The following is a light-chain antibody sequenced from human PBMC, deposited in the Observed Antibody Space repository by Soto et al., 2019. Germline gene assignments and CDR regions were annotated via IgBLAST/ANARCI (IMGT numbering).Light chain of an antibody. V-gene: IGLV2-14*01. CDR1: RSDIGSYNY. CDR2: GVS. CDR3: ISYITTGTYV. J-gene: IGLJ1*01. Sequence: QSALTQPASVSGSPGQSITISCSGTRSDIGSYNYVAWYQQFPGKTPKILIYGVSNRPSGVSSRFSGSKSGNTASLTISGLQAEDEADYYCISYITTGTYVFGSGTKLTVL.